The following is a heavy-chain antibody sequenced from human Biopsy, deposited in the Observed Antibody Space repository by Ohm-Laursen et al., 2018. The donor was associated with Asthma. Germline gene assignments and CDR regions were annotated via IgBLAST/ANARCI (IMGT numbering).Heavy chain of an antibody. CDR1: GAYIGTPDYH. Sequence: SQTLSLTCTVSGAYIGTPDYHWSWIRQSPGKGLEWIGSGFYSGTTHYSPSLARRVSISVDTSRNQFSMTLRSVTAADSAVYFCARVASYGDIYFAIDVWGPGTTVSV. CDR2: GFYSGTT. D-gene: IGHD4-17*01. J-gene: IGHJ6*02. V-gene: IGHV4-30-4*01. CDR3: ARVASYGDIYFAIDV.